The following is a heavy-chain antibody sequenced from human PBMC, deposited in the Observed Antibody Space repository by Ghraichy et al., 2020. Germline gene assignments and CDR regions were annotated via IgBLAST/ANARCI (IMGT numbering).Heavy chain of an antibody. V-gene: IGHV3-7*03. Sequence: LEWVANIKPDVSERYYLDSVKGRFTISRDNAENSLYLQMHSLRAEDTAVYYCARRVAVAGTWIWYLDLWGRGTLVSVSS. CDR2: IKPDVSER. CDR3: ARRVAVAGTWIWYLDL. J-gene: IGHJ2*01. D-gene: IGHD6-19*01.